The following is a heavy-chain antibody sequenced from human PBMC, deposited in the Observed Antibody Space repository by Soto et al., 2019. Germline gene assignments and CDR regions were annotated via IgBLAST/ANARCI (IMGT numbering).Heavy chain of an antibody. V-gene: IGHV1-8*01. D-gene: IGHD3-3*01. CDR3: ARGGHGFWSVETYYYAMDV. CDR1: GYDFNIYD. CDR2: MTPKRETP. J-gene: IGHJ6*02. Sequence: QVPLVQSGAEVKKPGASVKVSCTASGYDFNIYDIHWVRQSTGHGLEWMGWMTPKRETPGYAPKFQGRFTMTRDTSGSAVYMELSSLGSEDTAVYFWARGGHGFWSVETYYYAMDVWGQATTVTVSS.